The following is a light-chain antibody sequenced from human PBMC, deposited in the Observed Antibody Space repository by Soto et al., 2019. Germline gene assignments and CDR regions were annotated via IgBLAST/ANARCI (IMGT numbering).Light chain of an antibody. CDR1: QSVSGTY. CDR2: GAS. J-gene: IGKJ5*01. Sequence: EIVLTQSPGTLSLSPGERATLSCRASQSVSGTYLAWYQQKPGQAPRLLIHGASSRATGIPDRFSGSGSGTDFTLTISRLEPEDVAVYYCQQYGSSSTFGQGTRLE. CDR3: QQYGSSST. V-gene: IGKV3-20*01.